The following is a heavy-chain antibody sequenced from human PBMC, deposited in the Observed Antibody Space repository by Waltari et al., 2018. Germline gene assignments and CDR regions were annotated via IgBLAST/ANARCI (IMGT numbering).Heavy chain of an antibody. CDR1: GGSISGFY. D-gene: IGHD2-21*02. CDR2: IYYTGST. Sequence: QVQLQESGPSLLKPSETLSLICTVSGGSISGFYCSWVRQPPGKGLDWIGYIYYTGSTNFHPSLKSRVTRSVDTSKNQFSLKLSSVTAADTAFYYCARGGGGDWEWFDPWGQGTLVTVSS. V-gene: IGHV4-59*01. J-gene: IGHJ5*02. CDR3: ARGGGGDWEWFDP.